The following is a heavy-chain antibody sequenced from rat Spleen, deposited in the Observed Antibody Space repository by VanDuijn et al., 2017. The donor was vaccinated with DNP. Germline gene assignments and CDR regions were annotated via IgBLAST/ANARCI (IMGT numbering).Heavy chain of an antibody. CDR1: EFTFTNYG. CDR3: ARLIGWDYFDY. CDR2: ISYDGSST. Sequence: EVQLVESGGGLVQPGRSLKLSCTTSEFTFTNYGMAWVRQAPTKGLVWVASISYDGSSTYYGDSVKGRFTIPRDNAKSTLYLQMDSLRSEYTATYYCARLIGWDYFDYWGQGVMVTVSS. V-gene: IGHV5-29*01. J-gene: IGHJ2*01.